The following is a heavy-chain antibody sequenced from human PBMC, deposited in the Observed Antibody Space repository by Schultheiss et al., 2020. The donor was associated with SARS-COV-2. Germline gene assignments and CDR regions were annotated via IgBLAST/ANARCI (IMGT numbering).Heavy chain of an antibody. CDR1: GGSISSFY. D-gene: IGHD3-9*01. V-gene: IGHV4-59*08. CDR3: ARHDWYGAFLDY. Sequence: SETLSLTCTVSGGSISSFYWNWIRQLPGKGLEWIAYVHYSGSTNYNPSLKSRVTMSVDTSKNQFSLKVSSVTAADTAVYYCARHDWYGAFLDYWGQGTLVTVSS. CDR2: VHYSGST. J-gene: IGHJ4*02.